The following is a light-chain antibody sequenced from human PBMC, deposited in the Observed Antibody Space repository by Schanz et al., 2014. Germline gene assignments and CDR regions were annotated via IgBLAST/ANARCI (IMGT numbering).Light chain of an antibody. V-gene: IGKV3-20*01. CDR2: GAS. CDR1: QSVTSSY. Sequence: ESVLTQSPGTLSLSPGERATLSCRASQSVTSSYLAWYQQKPGQAPRLVIYGASNRATGIPDRFNGSGSGTDFALTISRLEPEDFAVYYCQQYGSSPLLTFGGGTKVEIK. J-gene: IGKJ4*01. CDR3: QQYGSSPLLT.